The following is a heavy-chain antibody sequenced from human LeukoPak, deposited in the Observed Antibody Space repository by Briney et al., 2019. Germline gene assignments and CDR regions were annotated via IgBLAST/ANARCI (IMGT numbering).Heavy chain of an antibody. J-gene: IGHJ6*02. D-gene: IGHD3-10*01. Sequence: GGSLRLSCAASGFTFSSYAMSWVRQAPGKGLEWVSSISSSSSYIFYADSVKGRFTISRDKAKNSLYLQMNSLRAEDTAVYYCARRGPPYYYYGIDVWGQGTTVTVSS. CDR2: ISSSSSYI. V-gene: IGHV3-21*01. CDR3: ARRGPPYYYYGIDV. CDR1: GFTFSSYA.